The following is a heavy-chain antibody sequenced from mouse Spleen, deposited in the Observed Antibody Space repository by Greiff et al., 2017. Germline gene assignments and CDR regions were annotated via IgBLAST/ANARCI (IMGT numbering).Heavy chain of an antibody. CDR2: ISDGGSYT. CDR1: GFTFSSYA. J-gene: IGHJ2*01. Sequence: EVKVVESGGGLVKPGGSLKLSCAASGFTFSSYAMSWVRQTPGKRLEWVATISDGGSYTYYPDNVKGRFTIYRDNAKNNLYLQMSQLKSEDTAMYYSAKDRSYDYWGQGTTLTVSA. V-gene: IGHV5-4*01. CDR3: AKDRSYDY. D-gene: IGHD1-1*01.